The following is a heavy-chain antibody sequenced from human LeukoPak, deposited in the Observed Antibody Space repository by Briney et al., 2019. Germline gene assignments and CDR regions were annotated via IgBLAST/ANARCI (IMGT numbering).Heavy chain of an antibody. V-gene: IGHV3-53*01. CDR1: GFTVSSHC. Sequence: SGGSLRLSCAASGFTVSSHCVSWVRQAPGKGLEWVSIIYIGGITWYADSMKGRITISRDNSKNTLYLQMDSLRAEDTAVYSCARIYGDGWYADHWGQGTLVTVSS. CDR2: IYIGGIT. CDR3: ARIYGDGWYADH. D-gene: IGHD6-19*01. J-gene: IGHJ4*02.